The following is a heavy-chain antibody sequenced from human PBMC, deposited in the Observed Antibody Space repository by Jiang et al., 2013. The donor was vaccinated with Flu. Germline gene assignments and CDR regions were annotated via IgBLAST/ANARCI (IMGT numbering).Heavy chain of an antibody. J-gene: IGHJ4*02. Sequence: SGAEVKKPGASVKVSCKASGYTFTTYAMHWVRQAPGQRLEWMGWINVGNGNTKYSQKFQGRVTITRDTSASTAYMELSSLRSEDTAVYFCARGVRLYYDSSGYINYWGQGTLVTVSS. CDR2: INVGNGNT. D-gene: IGHD3-22*01. V-gene: IGHV1-3*01. CDR1: GYTFTTYA. CDR3: ARGVRLYYDSSGYINY.